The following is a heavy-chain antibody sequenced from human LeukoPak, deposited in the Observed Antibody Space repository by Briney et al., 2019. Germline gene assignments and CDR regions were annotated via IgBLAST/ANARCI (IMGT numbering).Heavy chain of an antibody. D-gene: IGHD3-22*01. J-gene: IGHJ4*02. CDR3: ARDPKNDGYSDGSFDY. CDR2: ICADGTNK. V-gene: IGHV3-33*01. Sequence: VGSLRLSCAPSPFTFSNFVMYWVGPAPGKGVEGVSFICADGTNKHYGDSVKGRFAISRSKSKNTLYLQMNILRLDDTAVYYCARDPKNDGYSDGSFDYWGQGTLVTVPS. CDR1: PFTFSNFV.